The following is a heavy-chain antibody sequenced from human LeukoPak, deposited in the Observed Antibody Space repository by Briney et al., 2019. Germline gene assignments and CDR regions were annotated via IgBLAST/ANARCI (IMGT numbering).Heavy chain of an antibody. CDR1: GYTFTGYY. V-gene: IGHV1-2*02. J-gene: IGHJ4*02. D-gene: IGHD6-25*01. CDR2: INPNSGGT. CDR3: ARVASPFESEQRYFDY. Sequence: GASVKVSCKASGYTFTGYYMHWVRQAPGQGLEWMGWINPNSGGTNYAQKFQGRVTMTRDTSISTAYMELSRLRSDDTAVYYCARVASPFESEQRYFDYWGQGTLVTVSS.